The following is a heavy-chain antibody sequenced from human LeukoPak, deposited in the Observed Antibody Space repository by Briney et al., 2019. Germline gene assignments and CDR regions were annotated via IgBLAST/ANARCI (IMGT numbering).Heavy chain of an antibody. CDR3: ARDRINLLVLVHDSGLDL. CDR1: GFTLSEYG. CDR2: LSYDGSDR. D-gene: IGHD6-13*01. Sequence: GGSLRLSCAASGFTLSEYGIHWVRQAPGKGLEWVAVLSYDGSDRYYADSVNGRFTISRDISSDTVSLQMNSLRVEDTALYFCARDRINLLVLVHDSGLDLWGQGTLVTVSS. V-gene: IGHV3-30*01. J-gene: IGHJ5*02.